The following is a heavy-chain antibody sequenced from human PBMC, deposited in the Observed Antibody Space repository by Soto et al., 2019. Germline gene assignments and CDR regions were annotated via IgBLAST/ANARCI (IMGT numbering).Heavy chain of an antibody. CDR2: IGTAGDP. Sequence: GGSLRLSRAASGFTFSSYDMHWVRQATGKGLEWVSAIGTAGDPYYPGSVKGRFTISRENAKNSLYLQMNSLRVDDTAVYYCGTSSRKDYHFAMDVWGQGTAVTVSS. J-gene: IGHJ6*02. CDR3: GTSSRKDYHFAMDV. D-gene: IGHD6-6*01. V-gene: IGHV3-13*05. CDR1: GFTFSSYD.